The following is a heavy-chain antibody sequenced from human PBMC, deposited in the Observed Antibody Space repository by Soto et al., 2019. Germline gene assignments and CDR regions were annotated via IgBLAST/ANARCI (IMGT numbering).Heavy chain of an antibody. D-gene: IGHD3-3*01. Sequence: GGSLRLSCAASGFTFSSYAMNWVRQAPGKGLEWVAYISSSGSNIYYADSVKGRFTISRDNAKNTLYLQMNSLRAEDTAVYYCARFRTICLCAEPLDYWGQGTLVTVSS. CDR1: GFTFSSYA. CDR3: ARFRTICLCAEPLDY. CDR2: ISSSGSNI. V-gene: IGHV3-21*05. J-gene: IGHJ4*02.